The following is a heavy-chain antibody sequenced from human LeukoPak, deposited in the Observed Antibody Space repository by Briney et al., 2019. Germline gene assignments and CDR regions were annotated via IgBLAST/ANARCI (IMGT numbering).Heavy chain of an antibody. V-gene: IGHV4-59*08. CDR2: VYYSGAT. Sequence: KPSETLSLTCAISGGSISNYYWSWIRQTPGKGLEWIGNVYYSGATTYNPSLKSRVSISVDTSKNQFSLRLPSVTATDTAVYYCARGGAFDIWGRGTLVTVSS. CDR1: GGSISNYY. J-gene: IGHJ3*02. CDR3: ARGGAFDI.